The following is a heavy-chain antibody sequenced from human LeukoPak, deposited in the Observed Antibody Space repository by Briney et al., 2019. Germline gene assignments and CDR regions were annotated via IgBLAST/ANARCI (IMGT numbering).Heavy chain of an antibody. V-gene: IGHV3-21*01. CDR3: ARGIQLWHYFDY. J-gene: IGHJ4*02. D-gene: IGHD5-18*01. CDR2: ISSSSSYI. CDR1: GATFSSYS. Sequence: GGSLRLSCAASGATFSSYSMNWVRQAPGKGLEWVSSISSSSSYIYYADSVKGRFTISRDNAKNSLYLQMNSLRAEDTAVYYCARGIQLWHYFDYWGQGTLVTVSS.